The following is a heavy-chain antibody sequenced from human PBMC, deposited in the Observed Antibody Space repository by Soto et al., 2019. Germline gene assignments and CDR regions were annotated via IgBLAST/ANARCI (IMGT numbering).Heavy chain of an antibody. CDR1: SRSFRDYY. J-gene: IGHJ4*02. Sequence: SETLSLTCAVYSRSFRDYYWTWIRQPPGKGLEFIGEINHSGTTHYNPSLKSRVTISVDTSKNHFSLKMNSVTAADTAVYYCARSPKSTDFPYYFDFWGQGTLVTVSS. V-gene: IGHV4-34*01. D-gene: IGHD2-21*01. CDR2: INHSGTT. CDR3: ARSPKSTDFPYYFDF.